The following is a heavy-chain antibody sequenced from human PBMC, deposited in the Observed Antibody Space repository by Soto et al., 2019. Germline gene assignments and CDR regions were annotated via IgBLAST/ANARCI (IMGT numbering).Heavy chain of an antibody. CDR1: GGSISSSNW. J-gene: IGHJ3*02. D-gene: IGHD3-22*01. V-gene: IGHV4-4*02. CDR3: TFNYYDSSGSI. CDR2: IYHSGST. Sequence: KSSETLSLTCAVSGGSISSSNWWSWVRQPPGKGLEWIGEIYHSGSTNYNPSLKSRVTISVDTSKNQFSLKLSSVTAADTAVYYCTFNYYDSSGSIWGQGTMVTVSS.